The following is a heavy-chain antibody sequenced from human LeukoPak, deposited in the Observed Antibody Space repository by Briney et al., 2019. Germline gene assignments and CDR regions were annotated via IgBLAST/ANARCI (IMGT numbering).Heavy chain of an antibody. V-gene: IGHV4-59*08. J-gene: IGHJ3*02. CDR1: GSSISSYC. CDR3: ARHPPGPICSGGSCYFTPTNAFDI. Sequence: SETLSLTCTVSGSSISSYCWSWIRQPPGKGLECIGYIYYSGSTNYNPSLKSRVTISVDTSKNQFSLKLSSVTAADTAVYYCARHPPGPICSGGSCYFTPTNAFDIWGQGTMVTVSS. CDR2: IYYSGST. D-gene: IGHD2-15*01.